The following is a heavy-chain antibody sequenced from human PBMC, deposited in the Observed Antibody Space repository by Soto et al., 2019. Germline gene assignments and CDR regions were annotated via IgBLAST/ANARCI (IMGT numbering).Heavy chain of an antibody. CDR2: VSGSSSNI. Sequence: GGSLRLSCAASGFTFSSSWMHWVRQAPGKGLVWVSCVSGSSSNIYYADSVKGRFTISRDNAKNSLYLQMNSLRAEDTAVYYCARDLSYGDYVFDYWGQGTLVTVSS. D-gene: IGHD4-17*01. J-gene: IGHJ4*02. CDR3: ARDLSYGDYVFDY. V-gene: IGHV3-21*01. CDR1: GFTFSSSW.